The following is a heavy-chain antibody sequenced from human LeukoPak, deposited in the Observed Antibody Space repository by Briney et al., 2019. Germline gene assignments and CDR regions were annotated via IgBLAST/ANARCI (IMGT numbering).Heavy chain of an antibody. J-gene: IGHJ6*02. CDR3: ARDPYAWSGSGYWYYGMDV. CDR1: GFTFSSYS. D-gene: IGHD3-3*01. CDR2: ISSSSYI. V-gene: IGHV3-21*01. Sequence: PGGSLRLSCAASGFTFSSYSMNWVRQAPGKGLEWVSSISSSSYIYYADSVKGRFTISRDNAKNSLYLQMNSLRAEDTAVYYCARDPYAWSGSGYWYYGMDVWGQGTTVTVSS.